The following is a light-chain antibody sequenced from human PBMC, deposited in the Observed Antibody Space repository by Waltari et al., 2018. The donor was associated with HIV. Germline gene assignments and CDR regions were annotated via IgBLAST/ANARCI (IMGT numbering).Light chain of an antibody. CDR1: FSNLGANP. Sequence: QSVMSHPPSASGTPGQTVTISCSGRFSNLGANPVNWYQQIPGTAPRLLIYGHNQRPSGVPDRFSGSRSGTSASLTIGGLQSEDEADYYCSAWDDSLRATVFGTGTRVTVL. V-gene: IGLV1-44*01. CDR2: GHN. J-gene: IGLJ1*01. CDR3: SAWDDSLRATV.